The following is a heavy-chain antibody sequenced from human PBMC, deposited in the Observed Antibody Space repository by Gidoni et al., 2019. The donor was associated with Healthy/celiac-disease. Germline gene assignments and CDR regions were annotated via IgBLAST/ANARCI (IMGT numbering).Heavy chain of an antibody. D-gene: IGHD2-2*02. CDR3: AREGIVLVPAAIDY. CDR1: GGSFSGYY. Sequence: QVQLQQWGAGLLKPSETLSLTCAVYGGSFSGYYWSWIRQPPGKGLEWIGEINHSGSTNYNPSLKSRVTISVDTSKNQFSLKLSSVTAADTAVYYCAREGIVLVPAAIDYWGQGTLVTVSS. V-gene: IGHV4-34*01. J-gene: IGHJ4*02. CDR2: INHSGST.